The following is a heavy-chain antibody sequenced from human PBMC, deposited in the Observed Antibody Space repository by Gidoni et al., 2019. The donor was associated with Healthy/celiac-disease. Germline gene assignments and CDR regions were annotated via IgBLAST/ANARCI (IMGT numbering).Heavy chain of an antibody. CDR3: ARAGLYQLPENWFDP. CDR1: GWSFSAYS. J-gene: IGHJ5*02. D-gene: IGHD2-2*01. CDR2: INHSGST. Sequence: QVQLQQWGAGLLKPSETLSLTCAVYGWSFSAYSWRWIRQPPGKGLEWIGEINHSGSTNYNPSLKSRVTISVDTSKNQFSLKLSSVTAEDTAVYYCARAGLYQLPENWFDPWGQGTLVTVSS. V-gene: IGHV4-34*01.